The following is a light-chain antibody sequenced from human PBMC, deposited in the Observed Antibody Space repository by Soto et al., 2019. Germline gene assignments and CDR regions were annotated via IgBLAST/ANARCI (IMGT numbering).Light chain of an antibody. V-gene: IGKV3-15*01. Sequence: EIVMTQSPDTLSLSPGEGATLSCRVSQSIRSNLAWYQQRPGQAPRLLMYGASTRADGIPARFTGSGSGTDFTLTISSLQSEDFAVYYCQQYHIWPPWTSGQGTKVELK. J-gene: IGKJ1*01. CDR1: QSIRSN. CDR2: GAS. CDR3: QQYHIWPPWT.